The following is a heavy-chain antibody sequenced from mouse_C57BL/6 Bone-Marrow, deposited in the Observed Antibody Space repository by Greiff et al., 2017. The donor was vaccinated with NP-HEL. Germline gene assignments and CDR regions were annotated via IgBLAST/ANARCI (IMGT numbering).Heavy chain of an antibody. CDR2: IYPRSGNT. CDR1: GYTFTSYG. V-gene: IGHV1-81*01. D-gene: IGHD2-4*01. CDR3: ARHGDYDLYWYFDV. Sequence: VQLQQSGAELARPGASVKLSCKASGYTFTSYGISWVKQRTGQGLEWIGEIYPRSGNTSYNEKFKGKATLTADKSSSTAYMELRSLTSEDSSVYFCARHGDYDLYWYFDVWGTGTTVTVSS. J-gene: IGHJ1*03.